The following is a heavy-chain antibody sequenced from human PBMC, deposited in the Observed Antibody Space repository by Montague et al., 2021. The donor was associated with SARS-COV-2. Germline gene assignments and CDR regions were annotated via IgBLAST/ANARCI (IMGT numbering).Heavy chain of an antibody. D-gene: IGHD3-22*01. CDR1: GFTFSSYE. J-gene: IGHJ6*02. CDR2: ISSSGSTI. Sequence: SLRLSCAASGFTFSSYEMNWVRQAPGKGLEWVSYISSSGSTIYYADSVKGRFTISRDNAKNSLYLQMNSLRAEDTAVYYCARVPVVTYYGMDVWGQGTTVTVSS. CDR3: ARVPVVTYYGMDV. V-gene: IGHV3-48*03.